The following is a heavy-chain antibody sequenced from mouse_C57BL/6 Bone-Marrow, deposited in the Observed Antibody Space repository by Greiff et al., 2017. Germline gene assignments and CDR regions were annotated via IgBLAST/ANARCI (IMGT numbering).Heavy chain of an antibody. CDR1: GFSLTSYG. CDR3: ASRVLRDYAMDY. D-gene: IGHD1-1*01. Sequence: VKVVESGPGLVAPSQSLSITCTVSGFSLTSYGVDWVRQSPGKGLEWLGVIWGFGSTNYNSALKSRLSISKDNSKSQGFLKMNSRQTDDTAMYYCASRVLRDYAMDYWGQGTSVTVSS. J-gene: IGHJ4*01. V-gene: IGHV2-6*01. CDR2: IWGFGST.